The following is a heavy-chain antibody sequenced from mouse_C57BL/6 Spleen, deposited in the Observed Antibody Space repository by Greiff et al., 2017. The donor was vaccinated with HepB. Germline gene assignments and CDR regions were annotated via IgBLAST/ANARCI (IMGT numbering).Heavy chain of an antibody. V-gene: IGHV1-82*01. CDR2: IYPGDGDT. Sequence: VQRVESGPELVKPGASVKISCKASGYAFSSSWMNWVKQRPGKGLEWIGRIYPGDGDTNYNGKFKGKATMTADKSSSTAYMQLSSLTSEDSAVYFCARRDYYDYDEGYYFDYWGQGTTLTVSS. CDR1: GYAFSSSW. D-gene: IGHD2-4*01. CDR3: ARRDYYDYDEGYYFDY. J-gene: IGHJ2*01.